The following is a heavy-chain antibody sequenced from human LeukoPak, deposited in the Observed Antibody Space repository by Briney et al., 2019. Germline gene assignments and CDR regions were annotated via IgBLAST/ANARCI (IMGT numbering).Heavy chain of an antibody. D-gene: IGHD3-16*01. Sequence: KPGGSLRLSCAASGFTFSSYSMNWVRQAPGKGLEWVSSISSSSSYIYYADSVKGRFTTSRDNAKNSLYLQMNSLRAEDTAVYYCAREGGSEAFDIWGQGTMVTVSS. CDR2: ISSSSSYI. J-gene: IGHJ3*02. V-gene: IGHV3-21*01. CDR1: GFTFSSYS. CDR3: AREGGSEAFDI.